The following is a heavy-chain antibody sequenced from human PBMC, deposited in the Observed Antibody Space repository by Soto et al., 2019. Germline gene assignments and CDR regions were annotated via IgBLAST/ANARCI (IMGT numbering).Heavy chain of an antibody. CDR1: GYTFTSYD. Sequence: QVQLVQSGAVVRKPGASVKVSCTASGYTFTSYDLNWVRQTTGQGLEWMGWMNPNTGSTGFAQQFQGRITMTRDTSKSKAYMGLSSLTAEDTALYYCARACHSASVYYLCYGVDVGGQGTAVAVSS. V-gene: IGHV1-8*02. D-gene: IGHD3-16*01. CDR3: ARACHSASVYYLCYGVDV. J-gene: IGHJ6*02. CDR2: MNPNTGST.